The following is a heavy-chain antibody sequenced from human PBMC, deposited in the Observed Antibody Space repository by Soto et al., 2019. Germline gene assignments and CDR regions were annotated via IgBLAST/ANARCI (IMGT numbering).Heavy chain of an antibody. CDR1: GGSFSGYY. V-gene: IGHV4-34*01. CDR3: ARESYYYGMDV. Sequence: SETLSLTCAVYGGSFSGYYWSWIRQPPGKGLEWIGEINHSGSTNYNPSLKSRVTISVDTSKNQFSLKLSSVTAADTAVYYCARESYYYGMDVWGQGTTVTVS. J-gene: IGHJ6*02. CDR2: INHSGST.